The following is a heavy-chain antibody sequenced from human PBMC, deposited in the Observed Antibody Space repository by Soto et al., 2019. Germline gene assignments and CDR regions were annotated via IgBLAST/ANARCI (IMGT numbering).Heavy chain of an antibody. CDR1: GGSISSGGYY. V-gene: IGHV4-31*03. J-gene: IGHJ5*02. CDR2: IYYGGST. CDR3: ARSVFP. Sequence: QVQLQESGPGLVKPSQTLSLTCTVSGGSISSGGYYWTWFRQHPGKGLASIGYIYYGGSTDYNPSLKSRLTISVDTSKNQCSLKRSSVTAADTAVYYCARSVFPWGQGTLVTVSS.